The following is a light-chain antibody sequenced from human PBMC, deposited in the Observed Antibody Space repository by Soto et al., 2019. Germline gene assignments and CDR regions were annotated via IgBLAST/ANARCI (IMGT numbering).Light chain of an antibody. CDR2: GAS. CDR1: QSVSSNF. J-gene: IGKJ1*01. Sequence: EIVLTQSPGTLSLSPGERATLSCRASQSVSSNFLAWYQQKPGQAPRLLIYGASSRATGIPDRFSGSGSGTDCTLTISRLEPEDFAVYYCQQYGSSPPWTFGQGTKVEIK. CDR3: QQYGSSPPWT. V-gene: IGKV3-20*01.